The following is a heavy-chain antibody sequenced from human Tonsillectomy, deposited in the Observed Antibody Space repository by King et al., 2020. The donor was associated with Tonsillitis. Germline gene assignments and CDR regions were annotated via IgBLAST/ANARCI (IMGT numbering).Heavy chain of an antibody. J-gene: IGHJ6*04. V-gene: IGHV3-9*01. CDR3: TKDRAIPILAGMEV. D-gene: IGHD3-9*01. Sequence: QLVQSGGGLVQPGRSLRLSCAASGFTFDDYAMHWVRQAPGKGLEWVSGISWNSGSIVYADSVKGRFTISRDNAKNSLYLQMNSLRAEDTALYFCTKDRAIPILAGMEVWGEETTVTVSS. CDR2: ISWNSGSI. CDR1: GFTFDDYA.